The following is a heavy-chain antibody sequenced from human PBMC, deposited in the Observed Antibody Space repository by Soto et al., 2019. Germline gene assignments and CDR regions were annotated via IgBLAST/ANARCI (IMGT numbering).Heavy chain of an antibody. CDR3: ARGLNYYDSSGYIDY. D-gene: IGHD3-22*01. Sequence: LSLTCAASGXSISSGGYSWSWIRQPPGKGLEWIGYIYHSGSTYYNPSLKSRVTISVDRSKNQFSLKLSSVTAADTAVYYCARGLNYYDSSGYIDYWGQGTLVTVSS. CDR1: GXSISSGGYS. CDR2: IYHSGST. V-gene: IGHV4-30-2*01. J-gene: IGHJ4*02.